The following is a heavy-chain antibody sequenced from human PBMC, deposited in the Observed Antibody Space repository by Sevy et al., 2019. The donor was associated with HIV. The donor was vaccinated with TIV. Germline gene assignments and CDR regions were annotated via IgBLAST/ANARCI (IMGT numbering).Heavy chain of an antibody. V-gene: IGHV3-30*18. CDR3: AKGERLDSGYDYDGMDV. Sequence: GGSLRLSCAASGFTFSSYGMHWVRQAPGKGLKWVAVISYDGSNKYYADSVKGRFTISRDNSKNTLYLQMNSLRAEDTAVYYCAKGERLDSGYDYDGMDVWGQGTTVTVSS. CDR1: GFTFSSYG. J-gene: IGHJ6*02. D-gene: IGHD5-12*01. CDR2: ISYDGSNK.